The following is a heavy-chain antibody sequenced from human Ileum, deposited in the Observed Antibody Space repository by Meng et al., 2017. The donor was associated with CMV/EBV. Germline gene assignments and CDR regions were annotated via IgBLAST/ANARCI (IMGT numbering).Heavy chain of an antibody. J-gene: IGHJ5*02. CDR1: GGSISTSSYY. V-gene: IGHV4-39*01. Sequence: SETLSLTCSVSGGSISTSSYYWGWIRQPPGKELEWIGSILYSGTTYYKPSLKSRVTISVDTSKNQFSLELSSVTVADTAVYYCVRHRGSGSGGWFDPWGQGTLVTVSS. D-gene: IGHD3-10*01. CDR3: VRHRGSGSGGWFDP. CDR2: ILYSGTT.